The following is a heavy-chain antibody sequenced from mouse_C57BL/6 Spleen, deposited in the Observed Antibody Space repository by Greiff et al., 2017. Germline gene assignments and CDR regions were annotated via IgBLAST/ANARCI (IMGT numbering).Heavy chain of an antibody. Sequence: QVQLQQSGAELARPGASVKMSCKASGYTFTSYTMYWVKQRPGQGLEWIGYINPSSGYTKYNQKFKDKATLTADKSSSTAYMQLSSLTSEDSAVYYCAREALGRYFDYWGQGTTLTVSS. D-gene: IGHD4-1*01. J-gene: IGHJ2*01. V-gene: IGHV1-4*01. CDR1: GYTFTSYT. CDR2: INPSSGYT. CDR3: AREALGRYFDY.